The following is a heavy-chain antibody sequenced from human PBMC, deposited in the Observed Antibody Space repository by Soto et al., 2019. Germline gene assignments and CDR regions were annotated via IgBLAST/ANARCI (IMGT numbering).Heavy chain of an antibody. Sequence: NPSETLSLSCTVCGGSISSSSYYWGWIRQPPGKGLEWIGSIYYSGSTNYNPSLKSRVTISVDTSKNQFSLKLSSVTAADTAVYYCARHGLLGTRVWSGYLSYYYYYYMDVWGKGTTVTVSS. CDR1: GGSISSSSYY. CDR2: IYYSGST. D-gene: IGHD3-3*01. V-gene: IGHV4-39*01. CDR3: ARHGLLGTRVWSGYLSYYYYYYMDV. J-gene: IGHJ6*03.